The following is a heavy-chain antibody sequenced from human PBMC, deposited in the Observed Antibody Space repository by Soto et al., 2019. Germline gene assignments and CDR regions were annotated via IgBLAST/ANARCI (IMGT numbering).Heavy chain of an antibody. CDR2: ISYDGSNK. Sequence: PGGSLRLSCAASGFTFSSYAMHWVRQAPCKGLEWVAVISYDGSNKYYADSVKGRFTISIDNSKNTLYLQMNSLKAEDTAVYYCASGVVGAQIYYYYFMDVGGQGTTVTVSS. CDR3: ASGVVGAQIYYYYFMDV. D-gene: IGHD1-26*01. V-gene: IGHV3-30-3*01. J-gene: IGHJ6*02. CDR1: GFTFSSYA.